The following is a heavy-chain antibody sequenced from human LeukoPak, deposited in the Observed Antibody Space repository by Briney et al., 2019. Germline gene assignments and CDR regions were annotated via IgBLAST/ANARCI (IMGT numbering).Heavy chain of an antibody. CDR2: ISSAGTTK. Sequence: GGSLRLSCAASGFTFSSYEMNWVRQAPGKRLEWISYISSAGTTKIYADSVGGRFTISRDNAKNSLYLQMNSLRAEDTAVYYCARDYWFDPWGHGTLVTVSS. CDR1: GFTFSSYE. J-gene: IGHJ5*02. CDR3: ARDYWFDP. V-gene: IGHV3-48*03.